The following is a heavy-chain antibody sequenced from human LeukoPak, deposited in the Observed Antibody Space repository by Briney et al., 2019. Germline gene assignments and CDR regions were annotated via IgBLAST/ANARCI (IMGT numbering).Heavy chain of an antibody. D-gene: IGHD6-19*01. J-gene: IGHJ6*02. CDR1: GGSISSYY. CDR2: IYYSGST. V-gene: IGHV4-59*01. CDR3: ARAYEQWQIRGPYYYGMDV. Sequence: SETLSLTCTVSGGSISSYYWSWIRQPPGKGLEWIGYIYYSGSTNYNPSLKSRVTISVDTSKNQFSLKLSSVTAADTAVYYCARAYEQWQIRGPYYYGMDVWGQGTTVTVSS.